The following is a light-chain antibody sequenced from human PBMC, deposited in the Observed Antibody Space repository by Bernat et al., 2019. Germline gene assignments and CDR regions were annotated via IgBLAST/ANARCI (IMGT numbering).Light chain of an antibody. Sequence: EVVLTQSPATLSLSPGERANLSCRASHSVRSHLAWYQQKPGQAPRLLIYDASNRATGVPARFSGSGSGTDFTLTISSLEPEDIGVYYCQQRSNWPPLTFGGGTKVAI. CDR3: QQRSNWPPLT. J-gene: IGKJ4*01. CDR2: DAS. V-gene: IGKV3-11*01. CDR1: HSVRSH.